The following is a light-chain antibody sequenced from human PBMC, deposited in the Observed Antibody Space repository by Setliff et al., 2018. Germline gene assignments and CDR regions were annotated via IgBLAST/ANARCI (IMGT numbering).Light chain of an antibody. J-gene: IGLJ1*01. CDR2: GVI. CDR1: SSDVANNNY. V-gene: IGLV2-14*01. Sequence: QSALTQPASVSGSPGQSITISCTGTSSDVANNNYVSWYQLHPGTAPKLMIYGVINRPSGVSRRFSGSKSGNTASLTISGLQAEDEADYYCSSYTSPTYVFGTGTKVTVL. CDR3: SSYTSPTYV.